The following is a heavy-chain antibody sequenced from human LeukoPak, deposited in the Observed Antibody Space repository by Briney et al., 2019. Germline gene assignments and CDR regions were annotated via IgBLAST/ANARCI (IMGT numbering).Heavy chain of an antibody. CDR2: IYHSGST. Sequence: PSETLSLTCAVSGGSISSGGYSWSWIRQPPGKGLEWIGYIYHSGSTYYNPSLKSRVTTSVDRSKNQFSLKLSSVTAADTAVYYCARGRYCSSTSCFNWFDPWGQGTLVTVSS. J-gene: IGHJ5*02. CDR3: ARGRYCSSTSCFNWFDP. D-gene: IGHD2-2*01. V-gene: IGHV4-30-2*01. CDR1: GGSISSGGYS.